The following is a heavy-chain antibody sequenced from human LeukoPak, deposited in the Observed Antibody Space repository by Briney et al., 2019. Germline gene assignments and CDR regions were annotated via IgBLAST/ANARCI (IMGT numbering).Heavy chain of an antibody. D-gene: IGHD6-19*01. CDR3: ARWASIAVAGDNWFDP. Sequence: SETLSLTCTVSGGSISSYYWSWIRQPAGKGLEWIGRIYTSGSTNYNPSLKSRVTMSVDTSKNQFSLKLSSVTAADTAVYYCARWASIAVAGDNWFDPWGQGTLVTVSS. V-gene: IGHV4-4*07. J-gene: IGHJ5*02. CDR2: IYTSGST. CDR1: GGSISSYY.